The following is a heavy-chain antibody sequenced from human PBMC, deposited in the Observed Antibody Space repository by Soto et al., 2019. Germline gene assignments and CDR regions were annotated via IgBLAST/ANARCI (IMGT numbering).Heavy chain of an antibody. CDR2: ISGSGGDR. Sequence: GGSLRLSCAASGLTFSNYGMIWVRQAPGKGLDWVSVISGSGGDRYYADSVKGRFTISRDNSRNTLYLQMNSLRVEDTAVYYCAKQDDFWIGPLSLWGQGTLGTVSS. D-gene: IGHD3-3*01. CDR1: GLTFSNYG. J-gene: IGHJ4*02. CDR3: AKQDDFWIGPLSL. V-gene: IGHV3-23*01.